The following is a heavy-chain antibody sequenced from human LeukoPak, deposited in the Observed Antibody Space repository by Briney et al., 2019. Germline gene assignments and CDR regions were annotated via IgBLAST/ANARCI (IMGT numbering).Heavy chain of an antibody. D-gene: IGHD3-16*02. Sequence: GGSLRLSCAASGFTFDDYAMHWVRQAPGKGLEWVSGISWNSGSIGYVDSVKGRFTISRDNAKNSVYLQMNRLRVEDTAVYYCARRSYRGAITVYYYYYMDVWGKGTPVTVSS. CDR3: ARRSYRGAITVYYYYYMDV. J-gene: IGHJ6*03. V-gene: IGHV3-9*01. CDR1: GFTFDDYA. CDR2: ISWNSGSI.